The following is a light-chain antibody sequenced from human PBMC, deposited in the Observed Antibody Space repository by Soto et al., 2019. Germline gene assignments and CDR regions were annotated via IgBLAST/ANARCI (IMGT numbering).Light chain of an antibody. CDR1: NIGTKS. Sequence: SYDLTQPSSLSVAPGQTARIPFGGDNIGTKSVHWYRQRPGQAPVLVVYDDASRPSGTPDRVSGSNSGNTATLTISRVEAGDEADYYCQVWDSHSEHYVFGGGTKVTVL. J-gene: IGLJ1*01. CDR2: DDA. CDR3: QVWDSHSEHYV. V-gene: IGLV3-21*02.